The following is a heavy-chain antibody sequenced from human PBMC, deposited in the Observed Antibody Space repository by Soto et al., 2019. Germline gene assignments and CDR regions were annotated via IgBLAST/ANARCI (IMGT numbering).Heavy chain of an antibody. Sequence: SETLSLTCDVSGGSVSSSSFYWDWIRQPPGKGLEWIESIYYSGSTYYNPSLKSRVTISVDTSKNQFYLKLSSVTAADTAVYYCARRKGIVGASRGLYFDYWGQGTLVTVSS. V-gene: IGHV4-39*01. CDR1: GGSVSSSSFY. CDR3: ARRKGIVGASRGLYFDY. D-gene: IGHD1-26*01. J-gene: IGHJ4*02. CDR2: IYYSGST.